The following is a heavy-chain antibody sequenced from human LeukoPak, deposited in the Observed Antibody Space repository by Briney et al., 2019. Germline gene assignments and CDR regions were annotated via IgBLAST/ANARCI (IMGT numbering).Heavy chain of an antibody. V-gene: IGHV1-8*01. J-gene: IGHJ4*02. CDR3: AILPGYSSSWYDY. CDR1: GYTFTSYD. CDR2: MNPNSGNT. D-gene: IGHD6-13*01. Sequence: ASVKVSCKASGYTFTSYDINWVRQATGQGLEWMGWMNPNSGNTGYAQKFQGRVTMTRNTSISTAYMELSSLRSDDTAVYYCAILPGYSSSWYDYWGQGTLVTVSS.